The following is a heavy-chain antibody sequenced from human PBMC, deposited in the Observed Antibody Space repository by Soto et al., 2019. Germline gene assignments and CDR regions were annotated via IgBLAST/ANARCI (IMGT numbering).Heavy chain of an antibody. V-gene: IGHV3-30-3*01. J-gene: IGHJ6*02. CDR3: ARDVGVVSTNYYYYYYGMDV. D-gene: IGHD3-22*01. Sequence: PGGSLRLSCAASGFTFSSYAMHWVRQAPGKGLEWVAVISSDGSNKYYADSVKGPFTISRDNSKNTLYLQLNSLRAEDTAVYYCARDVGVVSTNYYYYYYGMDVWGQGTTVTVSS. CDR2: ISSDGSNK. CDR1: GFTFSSYA.